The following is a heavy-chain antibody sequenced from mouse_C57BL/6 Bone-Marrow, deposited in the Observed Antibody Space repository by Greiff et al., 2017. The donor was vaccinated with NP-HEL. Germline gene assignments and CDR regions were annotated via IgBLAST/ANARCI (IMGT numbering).Heavy chain of an antibody. CDR3: ARSSGSSSYYFDY. CDR1: GYTFTSYW. CDR2: IYPSDSET. V-gene: IGHV1-61*01. Sequence: VQLQQPGAELVRPGSSVKLSCKASGYTFTSYWMDWVKQRPGQGLEWIGNIYPSDSETHYNQKFKDKATLTVDKSSSTAYMQLSSLTSEDSAVYYCARSSGSSSYYFDYWGQGTTLTVSS. J-gene: IGHJ2*01. D-gene: IGHD1-1*01.